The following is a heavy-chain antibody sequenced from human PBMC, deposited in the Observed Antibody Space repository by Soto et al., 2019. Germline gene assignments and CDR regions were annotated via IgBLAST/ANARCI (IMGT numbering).Heavy chain of an antibody. V-gene: IGHV4-59*08. J-gene: IGHJ6*03. Sequence: SETLSLTCTVSGGSISSYYWSWIRQPPGKGLEWIGYIYYSGSTNYNPSLKSRVTISVNTSKNQFSLKLSSVTAADTAGYYCARQVTTFYYYYYMDVWGKGTTVTVSS. D-gene: IGHD4-17*01. CDR2: IYYSGST. CDR1: GGSISSYY. CDR3: ARQVTTFYYYYYMDV.